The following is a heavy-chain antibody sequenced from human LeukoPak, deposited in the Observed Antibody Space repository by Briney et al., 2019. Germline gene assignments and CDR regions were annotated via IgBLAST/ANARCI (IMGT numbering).Heavy chain of an antibody. D-gene: IGHD4-17*01. V-gene: IGHV3-53*01. J-gene: IGHJ5*02. CDR2: THTSGDT. Sequence: GGSLRLSCAASGLTGSHNYVSWVRQAPGKGLEWVSATHTSGDTCYADSVKGRFTISRDTSKNTLYLQINSLRVEDTAVYYCIVFGDSNHWGQGTLVTVSS. CDR3: IVFGDSNH. CDR1: GLTGSHNY.